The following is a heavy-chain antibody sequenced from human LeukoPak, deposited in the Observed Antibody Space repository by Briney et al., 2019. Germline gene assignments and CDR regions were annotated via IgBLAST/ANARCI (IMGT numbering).Heavy chain of an antibody. Sequence: ASVKVSCKASGYTFTSYDINWVRQATGQRLEWMGWMNPNSGNTGYAQKFQGRVTMTRNTSISTAYMELSSLRSEDTAVYYCARGSYYDFWSGYYNPINYFDYWGQETLVTVSS. CDR3: ARGSYYDFWSGYYNPINYFDY. D-gene: IGHD3-3*01. CDR1: GYTFTSYD. V-gene: IGHV1-8*01. J-gene: IGHJ4*02. CDR2: MNPNSGNT.